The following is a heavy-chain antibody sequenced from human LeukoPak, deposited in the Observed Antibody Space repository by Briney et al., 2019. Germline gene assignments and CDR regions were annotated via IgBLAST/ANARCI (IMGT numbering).Heavy chain of an antibody. CDR1: GFTFSSYG. CDR3: AKDIYCSGGSCYHKPCYYYGMDV. J-gene: IGHJ6*02. V-gene: IGHV3-30*02. D-gene: IGHD2-15*01. Sequence: PGGSLRLSCAASGFTFSSYGMRWIRQAPGKGLEWVAFIRYGGSNKYYADSVKGGFTIARDNSKNTLYLQMTILRDEDTAVYYCAKDIYCSGGSCYHKPCYYYGMDVWGQGTTVTVSS. CDR2: IRYGGSNK.